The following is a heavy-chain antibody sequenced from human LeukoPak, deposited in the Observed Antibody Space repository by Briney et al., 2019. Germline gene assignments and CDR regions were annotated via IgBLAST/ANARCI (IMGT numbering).Heavy chain of an antibody. CDR3: ASGCGGIAAAGHLLDDD. V-gene: IGHV4-61*02. J-gene: IGHJ4*02. CDR1: GGSISSGSYY. CDR2: IYTSGST. D-gene: IGHD6-13*01. Sequence: SQTLSLTCTVSGGSISSGSYYWSWIRQPAGKGLEWIGRIYTSGSTNYNPSLKSRVTISVDTSKNQFSLKLSSVTAADTGVYYCASGCGGIAAAGHLLDDDWGQGTLVTVSS.